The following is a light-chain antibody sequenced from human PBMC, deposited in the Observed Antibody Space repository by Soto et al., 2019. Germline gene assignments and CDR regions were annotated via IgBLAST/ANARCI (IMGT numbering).Light chain of an antibody. CDR1: QSVSSSY. J-gene: IGKJ2*01. CDR3: QQYGNSPRKYS. CDR2: GAS. Sequence: EIVLTQSPGTLSLSPGERATLSCRASQSVSSSYLAWYQQKPGQAPRLLIYGASSRATGIPDRFSGSGSGTDCTLTISRLEPEDFAVYYCQQYGNSPRKYSCGQGTKLEIK. V-gene: IGKV3-20*01.